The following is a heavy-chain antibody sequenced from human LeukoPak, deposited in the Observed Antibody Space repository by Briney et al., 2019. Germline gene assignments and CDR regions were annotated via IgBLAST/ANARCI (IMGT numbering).Heavy chain of an antibody. J-gene: IGHJ4*02. D-gene: IGHD3-10*01. Sequence: GGSLRLSCAVSGLTFSSYWMSWVHQAPGKGPEWVANIKEDGSEKYYVDSMKGRFTISRDNAKNSLYLQINSLRAEDTAVYYCARDEIRRTFDYWGQGALVTVSS. V-gene: IGHV3-7*03. CDR3: ARDEIRRTFDY. CDR2: IKEDGSEK. CDR1: GLTFSSYW.